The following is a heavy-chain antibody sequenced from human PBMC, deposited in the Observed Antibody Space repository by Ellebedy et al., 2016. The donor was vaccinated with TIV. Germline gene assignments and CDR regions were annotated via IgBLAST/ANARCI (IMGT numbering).Heavy chain of an antibody. Sequence: PGGSLRLSCAASGFTFSAYYMSWLRQAPGKGLEWISYISSGEIYTNYADSVKGRFTISRDNAKNSLFLQMNTVRADDTAVYYCAKESRTGSGAGFDDWGQGTMVTVSS. CDR1: GFTFSAYY. CDR2: ISSGEIYT. CDR3: AKESRTGSGAGFDD. J-gene: IGHJ3*01. V-gene: IGHV3-11*05. D-gene: IGHD2-15*01.